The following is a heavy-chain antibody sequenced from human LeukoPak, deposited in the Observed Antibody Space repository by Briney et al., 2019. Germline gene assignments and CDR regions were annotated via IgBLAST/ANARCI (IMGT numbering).Heavy chain of an antibody. D-gene: IGHD4-17*01. CDR1: GYTFTGYY. CDR2: INPNSGGT. V-gene: IGHV1-2*02. Sequence: GASVEVSCKASGYTFTGYYMHWVRQAPGQGLEWMGWINPNSGGTNYAQKFQGRVTMTRDTSISTAYMELSRLRSDDTAVYYCARLPLVDYGDYPDAFDIWGQGTMVTVSS. CDR3: ARLPLVDYGDYPDAFDI. J-gene: IGHJ3*02.